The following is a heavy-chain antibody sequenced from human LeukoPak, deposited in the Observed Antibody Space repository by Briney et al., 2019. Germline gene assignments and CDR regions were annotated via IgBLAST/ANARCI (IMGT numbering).Heavy chain of an antibody. J-gene: IGHJ6*02. Sequence: GGSLRLSCAASGFTFSTYGMHWVRQAPGKGLEWVSYISSGSSTIYYTDAVMGRFTISRDNAKNSLYLQMNSLRAEDTAVYYCARDSDMSVVVPAAIDYYYGMDVWGQGTTVTVSS. CDR2: ISSGSSTI. CDR1: GFTFSTYG. CDR3: ARDSDMSVVVPAAIDYYYGMDV. D-gene: IGHD2-2*02. V-gene: IGHV3-48*01.